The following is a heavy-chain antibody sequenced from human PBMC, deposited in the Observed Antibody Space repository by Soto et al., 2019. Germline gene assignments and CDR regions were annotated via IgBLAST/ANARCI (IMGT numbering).Heavy chain of an antibody. CDR3: ARSLTYYYETSGYYLGNI. V-gene: IGHV1-69*01. CDR2: IIPMFDTA. CDR1: GGTFSSYA. J-gene: IGHJ4*02. Sequence: QVQLVQSGAEVKKPGSSVKVSCKASGGTFSSYAFSWVRQARGQGLEWMGGIIPMFDTANYAQKFQDRVTISADESTSTAYMELSSLTSEDTAVYYCARSLTYYYETSGYYLGNIWGQGTLVTVSS. D-gene: IGHD3-22*01.